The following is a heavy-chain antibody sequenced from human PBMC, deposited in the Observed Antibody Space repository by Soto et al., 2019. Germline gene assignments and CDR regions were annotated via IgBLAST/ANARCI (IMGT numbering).Heavy chain of an antibody. CDR2: ISYDGSDK. J-gene: IGHJ4*01. D-gene: IGHD3-16*01. Sequence: GGSLRLSCAASGFTFSNYGMHWVRQAPGKGLEWVAVISYDGSDKYYADSVKGRFTISRDDSKNTLYLQMNSLRAEDTAVYYCAKTAVYVYVWGSSGLDCWAYGALVT. CDR3: AKTAVYVYVWGSSGLDC. CDR1: GFTFSNYG. V-gene: IGHV3-30*18.